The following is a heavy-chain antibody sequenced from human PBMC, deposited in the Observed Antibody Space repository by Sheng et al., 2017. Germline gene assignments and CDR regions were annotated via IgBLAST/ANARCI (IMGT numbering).Heavy chain of an antibody. CDR3: ARDLPHYYDSSGYPFDY. J-gene: IGHJ4*02. CDR1: GYSISSGYY. Sequence: QVQLQESGPGLVKPSETLSLTCAVSGYSISSGYYWGWIRQPPGKGLEWIGSIYHSGSTYYNPSLKSRVTISVDTSKNQFSLKLSSVTAADTAVYYCARDLPHYYDSSGYPFDYWGQGNPGHRLL. D-gene: IGHD3-22*01. CDR2: IYHSGST. V-gene: IGHV4-38-2*01.